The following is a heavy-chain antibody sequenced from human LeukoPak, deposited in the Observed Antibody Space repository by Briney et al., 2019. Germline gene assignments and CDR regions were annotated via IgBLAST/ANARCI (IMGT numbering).Heavy chain of an antibody. CDR3: ARGRLPGYCSGGSCRATGAFDI. D-gene: IGHD2-15*01. V-gene: IGHV1-69*13. CDR2: IIPIFGTA. Sequence: ASVKVSCKASGGTFSSYAISWVRQAPRQGREWMGGIIPIFGTANYAQKFQGRVMITADEATSTAYMELSSLRSEDTAVYYCARGRLPGYCSGGSCRATGAFDIWGQGTMVTVSS. J-gene: IGHJ3*02. CDR1: GGTFSSYA.